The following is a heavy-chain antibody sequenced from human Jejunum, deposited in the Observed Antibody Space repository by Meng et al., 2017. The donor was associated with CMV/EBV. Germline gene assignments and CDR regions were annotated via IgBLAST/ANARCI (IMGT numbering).Heavy chain of an antibody. V-gene: IGHV3-23*01. Sequence: LKISWAASGFPFSSHSMSWVRQAPGKGLEWVSAISGSDGSTHYADSVKGRFTISRDNSKNTLYLQMNSLRAEDTAVYYCARLTDFWGQGTLVTVSP. CDR3: ARLTDF. CDR1: GFPFSSHS. CDR2: ISGSDGST. D-gene: IGHD2-8*01. J-gene: IGHJ4*02.